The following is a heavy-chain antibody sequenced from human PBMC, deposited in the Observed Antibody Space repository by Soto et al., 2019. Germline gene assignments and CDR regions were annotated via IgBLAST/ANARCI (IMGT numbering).Heavy chain of an antibody. D-gene: IGHD2-15*01. Sequence: GGSLRLSCAASGFTFSSYAMSWVRQAPGKGLEWGSAISGSGGSTYYADSVKGRFTISRDNSKNTLYLQMNSLRAEDTAVYYCAKDHGPGKYSYWGQGTLVTVSS. V-gene: IGHV3-23*01. CDR1: GFTFSSYA. J-gene: IGHJ4*02. CDR3: AKDHGPGKYSY. CDR2: ISGSGGST.